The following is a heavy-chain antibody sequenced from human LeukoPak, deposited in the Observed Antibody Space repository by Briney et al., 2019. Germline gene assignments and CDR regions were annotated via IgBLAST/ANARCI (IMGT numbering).Heavy chain of an antibody. V-gene: IGHV3-23*01. Sequence: GGSLRLSCAASGFPFSSYAISWVRQAPGKGLEWVSAISGSGGRIHYADSVRGRFTISRDNSKNTLYLQMNSLRAEDTAVYYCARHIVVVTAIGRGAFDIWGQGTMVTVSS. CDR3: ARHIVVVTAIGRGAFDI. CDR1: GFPFSSYA. CDR2: ISGSGGRI. D-gene: IGHD2-21*02. J-gene: IGHJ3*02.